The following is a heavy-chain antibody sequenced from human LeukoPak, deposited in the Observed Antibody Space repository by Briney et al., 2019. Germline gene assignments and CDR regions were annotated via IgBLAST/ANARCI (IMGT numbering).Heavy chain of an antibody. CDR3: AKSSGAPKWGY. D-gene: IGHD2-8*01. Sequence: SQTLSLTCTVSGGSISSGGYYWSWIRQPPGKGLEWIGYIYHSGSTYYNPSLKSRVTISVDRSKNQFSLKLSSVTAADTAVYYCAKSSGAPKWGYWGQGTLVTVSS. CDR1: GGSISSGGYY. J-gene: IGHJ4*02. V-gene: IGHV4-30-2*01. CDR2: IYHSGST.